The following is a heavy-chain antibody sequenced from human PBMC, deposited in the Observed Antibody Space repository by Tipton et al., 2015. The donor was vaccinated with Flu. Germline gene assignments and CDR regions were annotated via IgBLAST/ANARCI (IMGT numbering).Heavy chain of an antibody. V-gene: IGHV4-4*07. D-gene: IGHD3-10*01. CDR1: GGSISIYY. CDR2: IYASGST. J-gene: IGHJ4*02. CDR3: ARGSGSGTYVIFDF. Sequence: GLVKPSETLSLTCTVSGGSISIYYWSWIRQPAGKGLEWIGRIYASGSTSYNPSLKSRLTMSVDASKKQFSLRLSSVTAADTAIYYCARGSGSGTYVIFDFWGQGTLVTVSS.